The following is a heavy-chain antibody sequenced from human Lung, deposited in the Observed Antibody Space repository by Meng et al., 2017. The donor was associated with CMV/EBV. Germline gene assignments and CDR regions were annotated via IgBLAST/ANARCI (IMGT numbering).Heavy chain of an antibody. J-gene: IGHJ4*02. V-gene: IGHV3-9*01. CDR2: ISWNSGNM. CDR1: GFTFDDHA. Sequence: GGSLRLSCVASGFTFDDHAMHWVRQAPGKGLEWVSGISWNSGNMGYADSVKGRFTISRDNAKNSLYLQMDNLGTEDTALYYCVGDRNYGVYLGSDYWGQGTLVTGSS. D-gene: IGHD4-17*01. CDR3: VGDRNYGVYLGSDY.